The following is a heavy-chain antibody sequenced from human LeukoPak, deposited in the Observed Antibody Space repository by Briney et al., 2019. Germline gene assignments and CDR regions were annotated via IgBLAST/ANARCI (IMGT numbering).Heavy chain of an antibody. D-gene: IGHD5-18*01. V-gene: IGHV3-53*01. CDR3: ATGGYSYGLTPDY. CDR1: GFSVGDKY. Sequence: GGSLRLSCAPSGFSVGDKYMAWVRQAPGKGLEWVSVIYSGGSTYYADSVKGRFTISRDNSKNTLYLQMNSLRAEDTAMYYCATGGYSYGLTPDYWGQGTLVTVSS. J-gene: IGHJ4*02. CDR2: IYSGGST.